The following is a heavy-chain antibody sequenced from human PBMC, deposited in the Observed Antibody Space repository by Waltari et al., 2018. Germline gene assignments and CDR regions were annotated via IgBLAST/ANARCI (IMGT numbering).Heavy chain of an antibody. J-gene: IGHJ6*02. V-gene: IGHV4-4*02. Sequence: QVQLRESGLGLMKPSGTLSLTCAVSGGSLSNYWWSWVRQPPGKGLEWIGDVSHSGTPNYNPSLSSRGPMSLDKSESRFSLELRSVTAADTAVYYCALLGGSLTYGMDVWGQGTTVTVSS. CDR2: VSHSGTP. CDR1: GGSLSNYW. D-gene: IGHD2-15*01. CDR3: ALLGGSLTYGMDV.